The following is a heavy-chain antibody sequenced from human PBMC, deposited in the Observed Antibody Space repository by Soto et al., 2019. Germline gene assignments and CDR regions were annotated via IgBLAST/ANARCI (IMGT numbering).Heavy chain of an antibody. Sequence: PSETLSLTCAVSGGSFSDNYWNWIRQPPGKGLEWIGEIHHGGTTSYNPSLKSRVTISLDTSKKQFSLKLTSVTAADTAVFYCARGLSRSNNHWSGNWFDPWGQGTMVTVSS. CDR2: IHHGGTT. CDR3: ARGLSRSNNHWSGNWFDP. D-gene: IGHD1-1*01. CDR1: GGSFSDNY. J-gene: IGHJ5*02. V-gene: IGHV4-34*01.